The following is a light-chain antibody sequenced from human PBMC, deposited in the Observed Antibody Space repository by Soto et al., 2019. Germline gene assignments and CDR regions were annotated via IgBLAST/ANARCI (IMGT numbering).Light chain of an antibody. J-gene: IGKJ1*01. CDR1: QSVSSY. V-gene: IGKV3-11*01. CDR3: QQRSNWPWT. CDR2: DAS. Sequence: EIVLTQSPASLSLSPGERATLSCRASQSVSSYFAWYQQKPGQAPRLLIYDASSRATGIPARFSGSGSGTEFTLTISSLEPEDFAVYYCQQRSNWPWTFGQGTKVEIK.